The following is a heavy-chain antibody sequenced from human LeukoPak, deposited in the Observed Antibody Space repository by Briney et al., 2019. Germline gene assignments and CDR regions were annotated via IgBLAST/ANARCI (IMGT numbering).Heavy chain of an antibody. Sequence: ASVKVSCKASGYAFTGYYMHWVRQAPGQGLEWMGRINPNSGGTNYAQKFRGRVTMTRDTSISTAYMELSRLRSDDTAVYYCAREGDVLRFLEWPFDYWGQGTLVTVSS. CDR3: AREGDVLRFLEWPFDY. CDR1: GYAFTGYY. D-gene: IGHD3-3*01. V-gene: IGHV1-2*06. CDR2: INPNSGGT. J-gene: IGHJ4*02.